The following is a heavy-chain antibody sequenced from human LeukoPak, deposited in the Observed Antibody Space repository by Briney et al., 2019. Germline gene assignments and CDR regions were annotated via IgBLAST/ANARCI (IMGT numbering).Heavy chain of an antibody. V-gene: IGHV3-66*01. CDR2: IYSGGST. CDR1: GFTVSTNY. J-gene: IGHJ6*02. Sequence: GGSLRLSCAASGFTVSTNYMNWVRQAPGKGLEWVSMIYSGGSTPYADSVKGRFTISRDNSKNTLYLQMNSLRAEDMAVYYCARRPYSKYDFYYGMDVWGQGTTVTVSS. CDR3: ARRPYSKYDFYYGMDV. D-gene: IGHD4-11*01.